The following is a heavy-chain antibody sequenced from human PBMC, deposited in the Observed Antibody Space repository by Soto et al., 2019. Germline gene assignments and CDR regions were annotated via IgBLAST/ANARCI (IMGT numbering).Heavy chain of an antibody. J-gene: IGHJ3*02. CDR2: INPNSGGT. Sequence: ASVKVSCKASGYTFTGYYMHWVRQAPGQGLEWMGWINPNSGGTNYAQKFQGWVTMTRDTSISTAYMELSRLRSDDTAVYYCARSPYYDYLPGAFDIWGQGTMVTVSS. V-gene: IGHV1-2*04. CDR1: GYTFTGYY. D-gene: IGHD3-16*01. CDR3: ARSPYYDYLPGAFDI.